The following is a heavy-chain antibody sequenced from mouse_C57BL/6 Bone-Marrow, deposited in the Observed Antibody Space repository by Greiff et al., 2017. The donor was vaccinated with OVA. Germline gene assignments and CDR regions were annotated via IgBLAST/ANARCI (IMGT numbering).Heavy chain of an antibody. CDR1: GFTFSSYA. D-gene: IGHD2-5*01. J-gene: IGHJ2*01. CDR2: ISDGGSYT. CDR3: AREGYYSNYSY. Sequence: DVMLVESGGGLVKPGGSLKLSCAASGFTFSSYAMSWVRQTPEKRLEWVATISDGGSYTYYPDNVKGRFTISRDNAKNNLYLQMSHLKSEDTAMYYCAREGYYSNYSYWGQGTTLTVSS. V-gene: IGHV5-4*01.